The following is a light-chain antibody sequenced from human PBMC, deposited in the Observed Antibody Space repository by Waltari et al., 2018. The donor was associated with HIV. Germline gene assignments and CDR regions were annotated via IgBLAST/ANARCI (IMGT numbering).Light chain of an antibody. V-gene: IGLV2-14*01. CDR2: EVS. CDR3: SSYTIISTLVV. CDR1: SSDVGGSHY. J-gene: IGLJ2*01. Sequence: QSALTQPASVSGSPGQSITISCTGTSSDVGGSHYVSWYQQYPGKAPKLMIYEVSNRPSGVSNRFSGSKSGNTASLTISGLQAEDEADYYCSSYTIISTLVVFGGGTKLTVL.